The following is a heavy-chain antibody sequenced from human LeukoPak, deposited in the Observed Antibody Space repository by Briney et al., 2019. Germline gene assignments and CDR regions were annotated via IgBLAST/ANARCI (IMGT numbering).Heavy chain of an antibody. CDR3: AKCGAGTITNCFLRAFDI. CDR2: VSGSGGGT. CDR1: GFTFSSYA. J-gene: IGHJ3*02. Sequence: PGGSLRLSCAASGFTFSSYAMTWVRQAPGKGLEWVSAVSGSGGGTYYADSVKGRFTISRDNSKNTLYLQINSLRAEDTAVYYCAKCGAGTITNCFLRAFDIWGQGTMVTVSS. D-gene: IGHD2-2*01. V-gene: IGHV3-23*01.